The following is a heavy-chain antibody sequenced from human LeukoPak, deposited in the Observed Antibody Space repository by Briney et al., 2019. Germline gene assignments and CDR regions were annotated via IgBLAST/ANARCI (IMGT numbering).Heavy chain of an antibody. D-gene: IGHD3-9*01. CDR2: IYPYNGAT. Sequence: ASVNLRLKASGYTFNDYYIFWVRQVPGQGPEWMGWIYPYNGATNYAQKFEGRVIMTTDTSTTTAFMDLRRLRSDDTAVYYCARVLKYFDTPNPARYWGEGTTVIVSS. V-gene: IGHV1-2*02. CDR1: GYTFNDYY. CDR3: ARVLKYFDTPNPARY. J-gene: IGHJ4*02.